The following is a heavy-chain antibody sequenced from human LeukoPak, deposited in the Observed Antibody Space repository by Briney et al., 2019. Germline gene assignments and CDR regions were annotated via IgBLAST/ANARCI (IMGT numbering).Heavy chain of an antibody. V-gene: IGHV4-31*03. D-gene: IGHD3-22*01. CDR1: GGSISSGDYY. Sequence: SETLSLTCTVSGGSISSGDYYWSWIRQPPGKGLEWIGYIYYSGSTYYNPSLKSRVTISVDTSKNQFSLKLSSVTAADTAVYYCARDDYYDSSGYYRSWFDPWGQGTLVTVSS. CDR3: ARDDYYDSSGYYRSWFDP. CDR2: IYYSGST. J-gene: IGHJ5*02.